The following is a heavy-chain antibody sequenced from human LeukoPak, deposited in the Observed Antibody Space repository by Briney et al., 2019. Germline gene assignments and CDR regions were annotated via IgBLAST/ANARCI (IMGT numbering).Heavy chain of an antibody. V-gene: IGHV4-31*03. CDR3: ARDGYSSGWYSVWFDP. CDR1: GGSISSGGYY. D-gene: IGHD6-19*01. CDR2: IYYSGST. J-gene: IGHJ5*02. Sequence: SQTLSLTCTVSGGSISSGGYYWSWIRQHPGKGLEWIGYIYYSGSTYYNPSLKSRVTMSVDTSKNQFSLKLSSVTAADTAVYYCARDGYSSGWYSVWFDPWGQGTLVTVSS.